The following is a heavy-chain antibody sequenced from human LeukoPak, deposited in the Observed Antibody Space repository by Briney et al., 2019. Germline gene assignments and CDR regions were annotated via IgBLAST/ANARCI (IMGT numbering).Heavy chain of an antibody. D-gene: IGHD6-6*01. J-gene: IGHJ4*02. CDR1: GYSISSGYY. CDR2: IYHSGST. CDR3: ARDLGIAARPTRDY. Sequence: NPSETLSLTCTVSGYSISSGYYWGWIRQPPGKGLEWIGSIYHSGSTYYNPSLKSRVTISVDTSKNQFSLKLTSVTAADTAVYYCARDLGIAARPTRDYWGQGTLVTVSS. V-gene: IGHV4-38-2*02.